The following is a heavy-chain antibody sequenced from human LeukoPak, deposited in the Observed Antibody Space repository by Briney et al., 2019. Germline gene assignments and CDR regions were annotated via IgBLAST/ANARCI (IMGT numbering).Heavy chain of an antibody. V-gene: IGHV1-18*01. D-gene: IGHD4-17*01. Sequence: ASVKVSCKASGGTFSSYAISWVRQAPGQGLEWMGWISAYNGNTNYTQKVQGRVTMTTDKCTRTAYMELRSLRSEDTAVYYCARDHAVTSLDYWGQGTLVTVSS. CDR1: GGTFSSYA. J-gene: IGHJ4*02. CDR2: ISAYNGNT. CDR3: ARDHAVTSLDY.